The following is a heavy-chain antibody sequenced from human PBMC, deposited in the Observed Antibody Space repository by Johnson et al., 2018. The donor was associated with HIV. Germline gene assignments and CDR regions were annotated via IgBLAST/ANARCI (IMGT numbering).Heavy chain of an antibody. V-gene: IGHV3-30-3*01. CDR2: ISYDGSTK. D-gene: IGHD4-17*01. J-gene: IGHJ3*02. Sequence: VQLVESGGGVVQPGRSLRLSCAASGFTFSSYAMHWVRQAPGKGLEWVAVISYDGSTKYYADSVKGRFTISRDNSKNSLYLQMNSLRAEDTAVYYCARDVTKDAFDIWGQGTMVTVSS. CDR1: GFTFSSYA. CDR3: ARDVTKDAFDI.